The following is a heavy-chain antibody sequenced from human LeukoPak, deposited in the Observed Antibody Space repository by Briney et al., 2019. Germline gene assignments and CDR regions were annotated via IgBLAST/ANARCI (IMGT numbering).Heavy chain of an antibody. J-gene: IGHJ4*02. Sequence: KPSETLSLTCTVSGGSISSGSYYWSWIRQPAGKGLEWIGRIYTSGSTNYNPSLKSRVTISVDTSKNQFSLKLSSVTAADTAVYYCARASPLRVRGVDYWGQGTLVTVSS. CDR3: ARASPLRVRGVDY. CDR2: IYTSGST. D-gene: IGHD3-10*01. CDR1: GGSISSGSYY. V-gene: IGHV4-61*02.